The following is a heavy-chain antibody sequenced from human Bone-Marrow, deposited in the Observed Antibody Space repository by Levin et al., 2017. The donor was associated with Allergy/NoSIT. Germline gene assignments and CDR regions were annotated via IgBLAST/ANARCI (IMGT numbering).Heavy chain of an antibody. J-gene: IGHJ6*02. CDR2: IYSGGST. Sequence: GGSLRLSCAASGFTVSSNYMSWVRQAPGKGLEWVSVIYSGGSTYYADSVKGRFTISRDNSKNTLYLQMNILRAEDTAVYYCARDTSYLYGMDGWGQGTTVTVSS. V-gene: IGHV3-66*01. CDR1: GFTVSSNY. CDR3: ARDTSYLYGMDG. D-gene: IGHD2/OR15-2a*01.